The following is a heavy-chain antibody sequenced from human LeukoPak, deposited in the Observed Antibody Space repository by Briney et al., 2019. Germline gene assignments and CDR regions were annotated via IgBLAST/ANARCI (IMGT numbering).Heavy chain of an antibody. V-gene: IGHV3-21*01. CDR2: ISTSSRYI. D-gene: IGHD2-2*01. CDR1: GFTFSSYG. Sequence: GGSLRLSCAASGFTFSSYGMHWVRQAPGKGLEWVSSISTSSRYIYYKDSVRGRFTISRDDAKNSLYLEMNSLRAEDTAAYYCARADCSSSTCYLRRSWFDPWGQGTLVTVSS. CDR3: ARADCSSSTCYLRRSWFDP. J-gene: IGHJ5*02.